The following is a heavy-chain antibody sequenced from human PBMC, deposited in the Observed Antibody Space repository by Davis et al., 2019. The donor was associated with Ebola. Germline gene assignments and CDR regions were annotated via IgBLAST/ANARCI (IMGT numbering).Heavy chain of an antibody. CDR3: ASGGYSGYDGYFDD. Sequence: SETLSLTCTVSGASISANDYYCGWIRQPPGKGPEWVGTIYYSGSTDYNPSLESRVTISADTSKNQFSLKLTSVTAADTAVYYCASGGYSGYDGYFDDWGQGTLVTVSS. D-gene: IGHD5-12*01. CDR1: GASISANDYY. CDR2: IYYSGST. J-gene: IGHJ4*02. V-gene: IGHV4-39*01.